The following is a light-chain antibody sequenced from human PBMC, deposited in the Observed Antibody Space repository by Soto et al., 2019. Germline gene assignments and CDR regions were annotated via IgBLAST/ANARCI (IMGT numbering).Light chain of an antibody. J-gene: IGLJ1*01. CDR1: SSNIGSNT. CDR2: SNN. Sequence: QAVVTQPPSASGTPGQRVTISCSGSSSNIGSNTVNWYQQLPGTAPKLLIYSNNQRPSGIPARFSGSKSGTSASLAVSGHQSEDEADYYCAAWDDSLNGYVFGTGTKLTVL. V-gene: IGLV1-44*01. CDR3: AAWDDSLNGYV.